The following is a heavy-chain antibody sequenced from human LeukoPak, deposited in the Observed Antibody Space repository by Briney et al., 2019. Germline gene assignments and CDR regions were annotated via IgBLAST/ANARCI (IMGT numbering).Heavy chain of an antibody. D-gene: IGHD6-13*01. V-gene: IGHV3-33*01. J-gene: IGHJ4*02. CDR1: GFTFSSYG. Sequence: PGGSLRLSCAASGFTFSSYGMHWVRQAPGKGLEWVAVIWYDGSNKYYADSVKGRFTISRDNPKNTLYLQMNSLRAEDTAVYYCARDEAADGGAVDYWGQGTLVTVSS. CDR3: ARDEAADGGAVDY. CDR2: IWYDGSNK.